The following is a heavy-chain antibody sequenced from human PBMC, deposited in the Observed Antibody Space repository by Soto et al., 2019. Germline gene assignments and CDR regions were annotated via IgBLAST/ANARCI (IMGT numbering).Heavy chain of an antibody. V-gene: IGHV3-23*01. J-gene: IGHJ4*02. D-gene: IGHD5-12*01. Sequence: PGGSLRLSCAASGFTFSSYAMSWVRQAPGKGLEWVSAISGSGGSTYYADSVKGRFTISRDNSKNTLYLQMNSLRAEDTAVYCCAKDFLIVATIAGFFDYWGQGTLVTVSS. CDR3: AKDFLIVATIAGFFDY. CDR2: ISGSGGST. CDR1: GFTFSSYA.